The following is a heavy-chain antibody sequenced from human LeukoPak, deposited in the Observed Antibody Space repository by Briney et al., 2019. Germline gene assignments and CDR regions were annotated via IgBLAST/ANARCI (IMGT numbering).Heavy chain of an antibody. V-gene: IGHV3-7*01. CDR1: TFAFNTYW. CDR2: INRDGSEK. D-gene: IGHD5-12*01. CDR3: ARDARGYSGYDDYYYYYGMDV. Sequence: PGGSLRLSCAASTFAFNTYWMSWVRQAPGKGLEWVATINRDGSEKYYVDSVKGRFTISRDNAKNSLYLQMNSLRAEDAAVYYCARDARGYSGYDDYYYYYGMDVWGQGTTVTVSS. J-gene: IGHJ6*02.